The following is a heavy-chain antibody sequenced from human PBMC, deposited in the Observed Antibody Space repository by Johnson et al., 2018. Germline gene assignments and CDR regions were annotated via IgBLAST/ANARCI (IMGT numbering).Heavy chain of an antibody. Sequence: VRLVESGGGLVKPGGSLRLSCAASGFTFSSYSMNWVRQAPGKGLEWVASISGSGGSTYYADSVKGRFTISRDNSKNTRYLQMDSLSAEDTAVYYCAKGGGAFEIWGQGTMVTVSS. V-gene: IGHV3-23*04. J-gene: IGHJ3*02. CDR1: GFTFSSYS. CDR2: ISGSGGST. CDR3: AKGGGAFEI. D-gene: IGHD1-26*01.